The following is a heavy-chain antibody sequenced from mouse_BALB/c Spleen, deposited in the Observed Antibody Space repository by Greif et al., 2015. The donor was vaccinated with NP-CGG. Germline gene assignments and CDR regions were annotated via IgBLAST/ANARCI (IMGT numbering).Heavy chain of an antibody. CDR3: ARGDYGSSLYYVMDY. V-gene: IGHV2-6-7*01. J-gene: IGHJ4*01. D-gene: IGHD1-1*01. CDR1: GFSLTGYG. CDR2: IWGDGST. Sequence: VQLQESGPGLVAPSQSLSITCTVSGFSLTGYGVNWVRQPPGKGLEWLGMIWGDGSTDYNSALKSRLSISKDNSKSQVFLKMNSLQTDDTARYYCARGDYGSSLYYVMDYWGQGTSVTVSS.